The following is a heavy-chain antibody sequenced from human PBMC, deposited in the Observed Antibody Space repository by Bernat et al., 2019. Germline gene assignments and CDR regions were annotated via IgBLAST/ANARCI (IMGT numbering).Heavy chain of an antibody. CDR2: IWYDGSYK. Sequence: QVQLVESGGGVVQPGRSLRLSCAASGFTFSSYGMHWVRQAPGKGLEWVAVIWYDGSYKYYADSVKGRFTISRDNSKNTLYLQMNSLRAEDTAVYYCARDNHPNDYDSSGYYYYYYGMDVWGQGTTVTVSS. J-gene: IGHJ6*02. CDR3: ARDNHPNDYDSSGYYYYYYGMDV. CDR1: GFTFSSYG. V-gene: IGHV3-33*01. D-gene: IGHD3-22*01.